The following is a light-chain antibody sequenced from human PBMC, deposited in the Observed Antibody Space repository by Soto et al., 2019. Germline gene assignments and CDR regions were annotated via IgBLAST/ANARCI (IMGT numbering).Light chain of an antibody. CDR1: RRGSSH. J-gene: IGKJ1*01. CDR2: AAS. V-gene: IGKV3-15*01. CDR3: HQYNNWPWT. Sequence: ETVMTQSPVTLSVSRGDTANLSCRASRRGSSHFAWYQQKPGQAPSLLIDAASTRATGIPGRFSGSGSETEFTLTIRSLQSEDSALYYCHQYNNWPWTFGQGTKVDIK.